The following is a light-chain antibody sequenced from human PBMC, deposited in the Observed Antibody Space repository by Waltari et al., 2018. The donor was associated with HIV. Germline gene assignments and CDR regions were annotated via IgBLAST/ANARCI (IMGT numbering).Light chain of an antibody. Sequence: SSELTQDPAVSVALGQTVRITCHGDRHRNYYASWYQQKPGQAPVLVMYGKNNRPSGIPDRFSGSSSGNTASLTITGAQAEDEAAYYCNSRDNRGDHVLFGGGTKLTVL. V-gene: IGLV3-19*01. J-gene: IGLJ2*01. CDR2: GKN. CDR3: NSRDNRGDHVL. CDR1: RHRNYY.